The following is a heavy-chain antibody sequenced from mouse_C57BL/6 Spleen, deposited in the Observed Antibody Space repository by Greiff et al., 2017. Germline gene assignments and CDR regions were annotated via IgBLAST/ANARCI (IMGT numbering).Heavy chain of an antibody. CDR3: ASRQLRHTGYYAMDY. J-gene: IGHJ4*01. Sequence: EVQLQESGPELVKPGASVKISCKASGYSFTDYNMNWVKQSNGKSLEWIGVINPNYGTTSYNQKFKGKATLTVDQSSSTAYMQLNSLTSEDSAVYYCASRQLRHTGYYAMDYWGQGTSVTVSS. CDR1: GYSFTDYN. V-gene: IGHV1-39*01. CDR2: INPNYGTT. D-gene: IGHD3-2*02.